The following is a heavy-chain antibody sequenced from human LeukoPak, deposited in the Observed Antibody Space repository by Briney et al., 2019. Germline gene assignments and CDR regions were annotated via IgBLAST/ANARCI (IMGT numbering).Heavy chain of an antibody. CDR2: ISGSGGST. Sequence: GGSLRLSCAASGFTFSTYGMSWVRQAPGKGLEWVSAISGSGGSTYSVDSVKGRFTISRDNAENSLYLQMNSLRAEDTAIYYCARDLGSYSSGWYMGFDYWGQGTLVTVSS. J-gene: IGHJ4*02. CDR1: GFTFSTYG. D-gene: IGHD6-19*01. V-gene: IGHV3-23*01. CDR3: ARDLGSYSSGWYMGFDY.